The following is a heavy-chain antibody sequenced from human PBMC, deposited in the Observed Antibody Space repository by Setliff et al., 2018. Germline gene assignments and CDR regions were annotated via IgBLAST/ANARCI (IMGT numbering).Heavy chain of an antibody. Sequence: PGGSLRLSCSASGFTVSSFSMHWVRQAPVKGLDWVATLSDDGSNEFYADSVKGRFTTSRDNSKNTRSLQMSSLRTEYTAIYFCAGQGPIFGSGLIPGFDQWGQGTMVTVSS. D-gene: IGHD3-3*01. CDR1: GFTVSSFS. J-gene: IGHJ4*02. V-gene: IGHV3-30*03. CDR2: LSDDGSNE. CDR3: AGQGPIFGSGLIPGFDQ.